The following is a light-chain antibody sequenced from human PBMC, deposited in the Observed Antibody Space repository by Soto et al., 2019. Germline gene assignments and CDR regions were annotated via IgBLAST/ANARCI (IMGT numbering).Light chain of an antibody. V-gene: IGKV1-5*01. CDR2: DAS. Sequence: DIQMTQSPSTLSASVGDRVTITCRASQSIGRWLAWYQQKPGAAPKLLIYDASSLQSGVPSRFNGSGSGTEFTLSISSLQPDDFATYYCQQYKGTFGQGTKV. CDR1: QSIGRW. CDR3: QQYKGT. J-gene: IGKJ1*01.